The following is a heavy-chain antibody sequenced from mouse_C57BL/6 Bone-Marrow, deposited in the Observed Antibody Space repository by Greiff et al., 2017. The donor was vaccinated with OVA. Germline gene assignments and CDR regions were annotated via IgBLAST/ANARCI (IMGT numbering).Heavy chain of an antibody. CDR2: IHPNSGST. Sequence: LQQPGAELVKPGASVKLSCKTSGYTFTSYWMHWVKQRPGQGLEWIGMIHPNSGSTNYNEKVKSKATLTVDKSSSTAYMQLSSLTSEDSAVYRCEKRGIYYGDYVEWYFDVWDWGTTITV. V-gene: IGHV1-64*01. CDR3: EKRGIYYGDYVEWYFDV. CDR1: GYTFTSYW. J-gene: IGHJ1*01. D-gene: IGHD2-13*01.